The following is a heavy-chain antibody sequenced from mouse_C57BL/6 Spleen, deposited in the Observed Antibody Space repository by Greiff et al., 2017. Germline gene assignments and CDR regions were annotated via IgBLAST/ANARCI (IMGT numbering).Heavy chain of an antibody. Sequence: QVQLKESGAELARPGASVKLSCKASGYTFTSYGIRWVKQRTGQGLEWIGEIYPRSGTTSYNEKFKGKATLTADKSSSTAYMELRSLTSEDSAVYFCARYYDPYYFDYWGQGTTLTVSS. D-gene: IGHD2-4*01. CDR3: ARYYDPYYFDY. CDR2: IYPRSGTT. J-gene: IGHJ2*01. CDR1: GYTFTSYG. V-gene: IGHV1-81*01.